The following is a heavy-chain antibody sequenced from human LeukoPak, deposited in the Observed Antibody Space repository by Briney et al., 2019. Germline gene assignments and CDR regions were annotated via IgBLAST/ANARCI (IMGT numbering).Heavy chain of an antibody. CDR3: ARDSAPYSSSWKNWFDP. D-gene: IGHD6-13*01. CDR1: GYTFTGYY. J-gene: IGHJ5*02. Sequence: GASVKVFCKASGYTFTGYYMHWVRQAPGQGLEWMGWINPNSGGTNYAQKFQGRVTMTRDTSISTAYMELSRLRSDDTAVYYCARDSAPYSSSWKNWFDPWGQGTLVTVSS. CDR2: INPNSGGT. V-gene: IGHV1-2*02.